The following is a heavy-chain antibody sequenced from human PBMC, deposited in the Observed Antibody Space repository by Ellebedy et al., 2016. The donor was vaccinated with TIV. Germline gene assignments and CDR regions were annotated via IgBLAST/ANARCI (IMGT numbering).Heavy chain of an antibody. CDR2: MNPNSGNT. J-gene: IGHJ6*02. D-gene: IGHD3-10*01. CDR3: ARVEWFGDPQQYYYYGMDV. Sequence: ASVKVSCXASGYTFTSYDINWVRQATGQGLEWMGWMNPNSGNTGYAQKFQGRVTMTRNTSISTAYMELRSLRSDDTAVYYCARVEWFGDPQQYYYYGMDVWGQGTTVTVSS. V-gene: IGHV1-8*01. CDR1: GYTFTSYD.